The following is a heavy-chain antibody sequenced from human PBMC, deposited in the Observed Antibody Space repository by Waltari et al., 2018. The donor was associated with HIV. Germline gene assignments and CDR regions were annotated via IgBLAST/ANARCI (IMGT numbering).Heavy chain of an antibody. D-gene: IGHD3-3*01. Sequence: EVQLVESGGGSVQPGRSLRLSCTASGITFDDYAMHWVRQPPGKGREWVSGISWKSGDIAYADSVKGRFTISIDNTKNSLFLQMNSVRVEDTALYYCVKDGASTIFGVLNGMDVWGQGTTVTVSS. CDR2: ISWKSGDI. J-gene: IGHJ6*02. V-gene: IGHV3-9*01. CDR1: GITFDDYA. CDR3: VKDGASTIFGVLNGMDV.